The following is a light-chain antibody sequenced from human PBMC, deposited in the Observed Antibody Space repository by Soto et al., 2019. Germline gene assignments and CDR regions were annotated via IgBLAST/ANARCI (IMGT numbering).Light chain of an antibody. Sequence: QSALTQPASVSGSPGQSITISCTGTSSDIGGYNFVSWYQQHPGKAPKLMISEVDNRPSGVSNRFSGSKSGNTASLTISGLQAEDEADYYCSSYTINNTVVFGGGTKVTVL. CDR1: SSDIGGYNF. V-gene: IGLV2-14*01. CDR2: EVD. CDR3: SSYTINNTVV. J-gene: IGLJ2*01.